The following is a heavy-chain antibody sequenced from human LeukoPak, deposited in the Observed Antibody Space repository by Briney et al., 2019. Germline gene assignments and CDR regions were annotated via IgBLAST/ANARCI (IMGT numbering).Heavy chain of an antibody. D-gene: IGHD1-26*01. Sequence: SETLSLTCAVYGGSFSGYYWSWLRQPPGKGLEWIGEINHSGSTNYNPSLKSRVTISVDTSKNQFSLKLNSVTAADTAVYYCARYSGSYYLDYWGQGTLVTVSS. J-gene: IGHJ4*02. CDR1: GGSFSGYY. CDR3: ARYSGSYYLDY. CDR2: INHSGST. V-gene: IGHV4-34*01.